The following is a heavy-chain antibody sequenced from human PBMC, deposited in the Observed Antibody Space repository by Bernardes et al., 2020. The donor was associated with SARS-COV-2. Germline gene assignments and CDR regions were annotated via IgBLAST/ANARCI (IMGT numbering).Heavy chain of an antibody. V-gene: IGHV3-23*01. D-gene: IGHD6-19*01. Sequence: GGSLRLSCTAYGFTFSSFAMSWFRQTSHKGLDWLSAINGAGTTYYADSVKGRFTIARDNSKYTLYLQMDSLTAEDTAIYYCARVVSGPHVGADAFAVWGRGTIVTVSS. J-gene: IGHJ3*01. CDR1: GFTFSSFA. CDR3: ARVVSGPHVGADAFAV. CDR2: INGAGTT.